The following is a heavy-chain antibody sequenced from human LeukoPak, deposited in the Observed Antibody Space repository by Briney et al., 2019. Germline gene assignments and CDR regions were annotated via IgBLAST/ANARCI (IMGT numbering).Heavy chain of an antibody. Sequence: GGSLRLSCAASGFTFSSYGMSWVRQAPGKGLEWVSAISGSGGSTYYADSVKGRFTISRDNSKNTLYLQMNSLRAEDTAVYYCARVEMATNYFDYWGQGTLVTVSS. J-gene: IGHJ4*02. V-gene: IGHV3-23*01. D-gene: IGHD5-24*01. CDR1: GFTFSSYG. CDR3: ARVEMATNYFDY. CDR2: ISGSGGST.